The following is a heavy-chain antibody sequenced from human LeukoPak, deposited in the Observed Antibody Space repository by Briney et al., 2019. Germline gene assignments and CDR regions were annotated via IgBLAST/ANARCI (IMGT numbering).Heavy chain of an antibody. Sequence: GGSLRLSCAASGFTFRKYWMSWVRQAPGKGLEWVANMNQDGGEKNYVDSVKGRFTISRDNARNSLYLPMNSLTVDDTAVYYCARDLGYSSFDYWGQGALVTVSS. D-gene: IGHD2-15*01. CDR2: MNQDGGEK. J-gene: IGHJ4*02. CDR3: ARDLGYSSFDY. V-gene: IGHV3-7*01. CDR1: GFTFRKYW.